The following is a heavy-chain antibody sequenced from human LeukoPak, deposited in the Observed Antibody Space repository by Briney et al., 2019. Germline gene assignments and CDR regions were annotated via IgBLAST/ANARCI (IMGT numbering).Heavy chain of an antibody. J-gene: IGHJ4*02. CDR1: GFTFSSYA. CDR3: AKNSYDFWSDLDY. CDR2: ISGSGGST. Sequence: GGSLRLSCAASGFTFSSYAMSWVRQAPGKGLEWVSAISGSGGSTYYADSVKGRFTISRDNSQNPLYLQMNSLRAEDTAVYYCAKNSYDFWSDLDYWGQGTLVTVSS. D-gene: IGHD3-3*01. V-gene: IGHV3-23*01.